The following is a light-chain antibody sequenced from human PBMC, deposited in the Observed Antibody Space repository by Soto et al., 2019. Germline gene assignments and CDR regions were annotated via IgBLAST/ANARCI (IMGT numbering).Light chain of an antibody. Sequence: DIQMTQSPSSLSASVGDRVTITCRASQSINTWLAWYQQKPGKAPKLLIHRASTLESGVPSRFSGSGSGTEFTLTISSLQPDDFAAYYCQQYDTYWTFGQGTKVDIK. V-gene: IGKV1-5*03. CDR1: QSINTW. CDR2: RAS. J-gene: IGKJ1*01. CDR3: QQYDTYWT.